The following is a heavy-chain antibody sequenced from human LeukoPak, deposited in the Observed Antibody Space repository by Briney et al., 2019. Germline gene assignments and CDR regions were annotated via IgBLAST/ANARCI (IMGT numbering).Heavy chain of an antibody. CDR1: GGSISSYY. D-gene: IGHD3-10*01. V-gene: IGHV4-59*08. CDR2: IYYSGST. J-gene: IGHJ4*02. CDR3: ARHFYGSGTYYSPFDY. Sequence: SETLSLTCTVSGGSISSYYWSWIRQPPGKGLEWIGYIYYSGSTNYNPSLKGRVTISIDTSKNQFSLKLNSVTAADTALYYCARHFYGSGTYYSPFDYWGQGTLLTVSS.